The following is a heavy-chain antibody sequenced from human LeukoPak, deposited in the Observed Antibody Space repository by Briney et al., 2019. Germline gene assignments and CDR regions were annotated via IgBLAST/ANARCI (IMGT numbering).Heavy chain of an antibody. V-gene: IGHV1-18*01. CDR1: GYTFTSYA. CDR2: ISAYNGNT. CDR3: ARGDYGDYPYGMDV. D-gene: IGHD4-17*01. Sequence: ASVKVSCKASGYTFTSYAMHWVRQAPGQGLEWMGWISAYNGNTNYAQKLQGRVTMTTDTSTSTAYMELRSLRSDDTAVYYCARGDYGDYPYGMDVWGQGTTVTVSS. J-gene: IGHJ6*02.